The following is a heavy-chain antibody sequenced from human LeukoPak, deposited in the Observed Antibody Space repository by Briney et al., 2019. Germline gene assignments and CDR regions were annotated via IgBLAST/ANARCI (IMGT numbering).Heavy chain of an antibody. J-gene: IGHJ4*02. Sequence: ASVKVSCKASGGTFSSYAISWVRQAPGQGLEWMGRIIPILGIANYAQKFQGRVTITADKSTSTAYMELSSLRSEDTAVYYCAKDSRQSDVWGTSDYWGQGTLVTVSS. CDR1: GGTFSSYA. CDR3: AKDSRQSDVWGTSDY. D-gene: IGHD3-16*01. V-gene: IGHV1-69*04. CDR2: IIPILGIA.